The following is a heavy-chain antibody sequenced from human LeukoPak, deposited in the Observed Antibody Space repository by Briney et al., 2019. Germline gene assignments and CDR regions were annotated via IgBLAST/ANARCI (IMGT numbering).Heavy chain of an antibody. CDR3: ATLGYCSSTSCYSPQGSAFDI. CDR2: ISAYNGNT. J-gene: IGHJ3*02. Sequence: ASVKVSCKASGYTFTSYGISWVRQAPGQGLEWMGWISAYNGNTNYAQKLQGRVTMTTDTSTSTAYMELRSLRSDVTAVYYCATLGYCSSTSCYSPQGSAFDIWGQGTMVTVSS. D-gene: IGHD2-2*01. V-gene: IGHV1-18*01. CDR1: GYTFTSYG.